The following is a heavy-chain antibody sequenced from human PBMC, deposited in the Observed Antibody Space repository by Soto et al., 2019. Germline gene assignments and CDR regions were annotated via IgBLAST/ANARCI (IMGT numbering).Heavy chain of an antibody. V-gene: IGHV1-24*01. Sequence: GASVKVSCKVSGYTLTELSMHWVRQAPGKGLEWMGCFDPEDGETIYAQKLQGRVTMTKDTSTSTAYMELRSLRSDDTAVYYCATNDNYYGPESDAFDIRGQGTMVTVSS. D-gene: IGHD3-10*01. CDR2: FDPEDGET. CDR3: ATNDNYYGPESDAFDI. CDR1: GYTLTELS. J-gene: IGHJ3*02.